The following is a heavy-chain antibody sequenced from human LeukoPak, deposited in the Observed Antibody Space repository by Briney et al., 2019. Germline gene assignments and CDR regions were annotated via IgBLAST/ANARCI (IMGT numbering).Heavy chain of an antibody. J-gene: IGHJ5*02. V-gene: IGHV1-2*02. D-gene: IGHD6-13*01. CDR1: GYTFTGHY. Sequence: GASVKVSRKASGYTFTGHYMHWVRQAPGQGLEWMGWINPNSGGTHYAQKFQGRVALTRDTSISTAYMELSRLRSDDTAMYYCARDQVPITAALTNWFDTWGQGTLVTVSS. CDR3: ARDQVPITAALTNWFDT. CDR2: INPNSGGT.